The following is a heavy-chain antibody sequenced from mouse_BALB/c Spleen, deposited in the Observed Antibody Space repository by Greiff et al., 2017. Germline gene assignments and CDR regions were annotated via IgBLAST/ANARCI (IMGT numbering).Heavy chain of an antibody. J-gene: IGHJ3*01. Sequence: QGQLQQSGAELVKPGASVKLSCKASGYTFTSYYMYWVKQRPGQGLEWIGEINPSNGGTNFNEKFKSKATLTVDKSSSTAYMQLSSLTSEDSAVYYCTRSDYVAYWGQGTLVTVSA. CDR3: TRSDYVAY. V-gene: IGHV1S81*02. CDR1: GYTFTSYY. CDR2: INPSNGGT. D-gene: IGHD2-4*01.